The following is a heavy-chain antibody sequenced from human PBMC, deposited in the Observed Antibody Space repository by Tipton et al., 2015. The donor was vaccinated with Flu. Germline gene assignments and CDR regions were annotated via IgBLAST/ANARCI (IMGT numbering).Heavy chain of an antibody. CDR2: MYSSGTT. CDR1: GGSFSSFY. D-gene: IGHD3-10*01. V-gene: IGHV4-4*07. J-gene: IGHJ5*01. Sequence: TLSLTCTVSGGSFSSFYWIWIRQPAGKGLEWIGSMYSSGTTKYNPSLKSRVTMSVDMTKNQFSLTLSSVTAADTAVYYCARGSGSGTYVIFDFWGQGTLVTVSS. CDR3: ARGSGSGTYVIFDF.